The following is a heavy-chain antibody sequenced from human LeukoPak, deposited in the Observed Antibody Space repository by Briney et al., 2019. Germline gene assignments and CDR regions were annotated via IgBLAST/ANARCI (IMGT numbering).Heavy chain of an antibody. V-gene: IGHV3-23*01. CDR2: ISGSGGST. Sequence: GGSLGLSCAASGFTLSSYAMSWVRQAPGKGLEWVSSISGSGGSTNYADSVKGRFTISRDNSKNTVYLQMNSLRAEDTAVYYCAKVMKGSERLTMVRGVIIKTAGLYYMDVWGKGTTVTVSS. J-gene: IGHJ6*03. CDR3: AKVMKGSERLTMVRGVIIKTAGLYYMDV. D-gene: IGHD3-10*01. CDR1: GFTLSSYA.